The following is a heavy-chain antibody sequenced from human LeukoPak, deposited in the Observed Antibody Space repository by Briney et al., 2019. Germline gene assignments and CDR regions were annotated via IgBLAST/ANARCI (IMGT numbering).Heavy chain of an antibody. CDR1: GGSFSGYY. D-gene: IGHD6-6*01. CDR2: INHSGST. CDR3: ARAGLKCSSSIRGYFGY. Sequence: SETPSLTCAVYGGSFSGYYWSWIRQPPGKGLEWIGEINHSGSTNYNPSLESRVTISVDTSKNQFSLKLSSVTAADTAVYYCARAGLKCSSSIRGYFGYWGQGTLVTVSS. V-gene: IGHV4-34*01. J-gene: IGHJ4*02.